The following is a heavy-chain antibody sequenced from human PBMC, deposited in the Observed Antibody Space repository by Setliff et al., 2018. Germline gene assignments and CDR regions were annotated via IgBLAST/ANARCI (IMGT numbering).Heavy chain of an antibody. Sequence: SETLSLTCAVYGGSFSGYYWSWIRQPPGKGLEWIGEINHSGSTNDNPSLKSRVTMSVDSSKNQFSLKLTSVTAADTAIYYCARQFPQYHSGAHYLDLWSQGTLVTVS. D-gene: IGHD6-19*01. CDR1: GGSFSGYY. CDR3: ARQFPQYHSGAHYLDL. CDR2: INHSGST. J-gene: IGHJ4*02. V-gene: IGHV4-34*01.